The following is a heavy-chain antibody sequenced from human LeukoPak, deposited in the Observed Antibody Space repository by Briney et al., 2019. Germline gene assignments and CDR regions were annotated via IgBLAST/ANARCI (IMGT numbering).Heavy chain of an antibody. V-gene: IGHV3-23*01. Sequence: GGLRLSCAASGFTFNNYAMTWVRQAPGKGLEWVSAISGSGATAYYADSVKGRFTISRDSSKNTLYLEMSSLRAEDTAVYYCARIDGPTVYTYYMDLWGKGTTVTVAS. CDR3: ARIDGPTVYTYYMDL. CDR2: ISGSGATA. CDR1: GFTFNNYA. D-gene: IGHD2/OR15-2a*01. J-gene: IGHJ6*03.